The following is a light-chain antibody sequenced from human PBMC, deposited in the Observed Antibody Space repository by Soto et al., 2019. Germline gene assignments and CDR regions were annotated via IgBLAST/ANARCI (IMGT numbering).Light chain of an antibody. Sequence: DIQLTQSPSTLSASVGDRATITCRASQSISSWLAWYQQKPGKAPKLLVYKASSLESGVPSRFSGSGSGTEFTLTISTLQPHDFATYYCQQYEAYPLTFGGGTKVEI. CDR1: QSISSW. J-gene: IGKJ4*01. V-gene: IGKV1-5*03. CDR3: QQYEAYPLT. CDR2: KAS.